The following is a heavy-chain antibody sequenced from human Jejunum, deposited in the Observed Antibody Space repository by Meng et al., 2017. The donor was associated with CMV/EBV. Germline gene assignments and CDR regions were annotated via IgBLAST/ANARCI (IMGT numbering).Heavy chain of an antibody. J-gene: IGHJ5*01. Sequence: HRVEAGGGLVLPGGSLRRSFAVSGISVTTNYMTWVRRTPGKGLEWVSVIYSGGDKTYYADSVKGRFTISRDSSRNTLYLQMTSLRAGDTALYYCARGAMSFESWGQGTLVTVSS. CDR3: ARGAMSFES. V-gene: IGHV3-66*01. CDR1: GISVTTNY. CDR2: IYSGGDKT.